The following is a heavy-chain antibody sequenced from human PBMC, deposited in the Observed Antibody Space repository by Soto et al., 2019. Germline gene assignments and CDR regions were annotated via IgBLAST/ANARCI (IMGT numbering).Heavy chain of an antibody. J-gene: IGHJ4*02. CDR2: IYYSGST. CDR1: GGSISSSSYY. CDR3: ARLKTTVTTSDY. V-gene: IGHV4-39*01. Sequence: PSETLSLTCTVSGGSISSSSYYWGWIRQPPGKGLEWIGSIYYSGSTYYNPSLKSRVTISVDTSKNQFSLKLSSVTAADTAVYYCARLKTTVTTSDYWGQGTLVTVSS. D-gene: IGHD4-17*01.